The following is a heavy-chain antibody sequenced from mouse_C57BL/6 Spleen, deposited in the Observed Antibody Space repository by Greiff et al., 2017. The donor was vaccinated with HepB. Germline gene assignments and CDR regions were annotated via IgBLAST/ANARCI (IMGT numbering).Heavy chain of an antibody. CDR1: GFTFSDYY. V-gene: IGHV5-16*01. Sequence: EVKVVESEGGLVQPGSSMKLSCTASGFTFSDYYMAWVRQVPEKGLEWVANINYDGSSTYYLDSLKSRFIISRDNAKNILYLQMSSLKSEDTATYYCAREDYGPLMDYWGQGTSVTVSS. CDR3: AREDYGPLMDY. CDR2: INYDGSST. J-gene: IGHJ4*01. D-gene: IGHD1-1*02.